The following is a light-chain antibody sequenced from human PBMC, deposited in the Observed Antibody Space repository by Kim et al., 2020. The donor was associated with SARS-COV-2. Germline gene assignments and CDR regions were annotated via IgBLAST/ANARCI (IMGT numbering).Light chain of an antibody. Sequence: SSELTQDPDVSVALGQTVRITCQGDCLRSYSASWYQQRPGQAPVLVMYGNNNRPSGIPDRFSGSSSGNTASLTITGAQAEDEADYYCNSRDRSGYRYVFGTGTKVTVL. CDR2: GNN. CDR1: CLRSYS. J-gene: IGLJ1*01. CDR3: NSRDRSGYRYV. V-gene: IGLV3-19*01.